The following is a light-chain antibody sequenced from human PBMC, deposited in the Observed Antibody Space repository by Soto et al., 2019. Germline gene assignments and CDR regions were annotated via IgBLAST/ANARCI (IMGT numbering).Light chain of an antibody. CDR3: QQYNNWPT. CDR2: GAS. Sequence: EIVMTQSPATLSVSPGERATLSCRASQSVSSNLVWYQQKPGQAPRLLIYGASTRATGIPARFSGSGSGTEFTLTISSLQSEDFAVYYRQQYNNWPTFGPGTKVDIK. J-gene: IGKJ3*01. CDR1: QSVSSN. V-gene: IGKV3-15*01.